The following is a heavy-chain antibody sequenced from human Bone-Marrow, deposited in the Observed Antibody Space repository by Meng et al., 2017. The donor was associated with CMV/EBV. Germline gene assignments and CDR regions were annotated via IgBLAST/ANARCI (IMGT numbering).Heavy chain of an antibody. CDR1: GFTFTGYY. J-gene: IGHJ5*02. CDR2: INPSSGGT. V-gene: IGHV1-2*02. D-gene: IGHD2-15*01. Sequence: GESLKISCAASGFTFTGYYMHWVRQAPGQGLEWMGWINPSSGGTNYAQKFQGRVTMTRDTSISTAYMELSRLRSDDTAVYYCARDVAIYCSGGSCYRGSYWFDPWGQGTLVTVSS. CDR3: ARDVAIYCSGGSCYRGSYWFDP.